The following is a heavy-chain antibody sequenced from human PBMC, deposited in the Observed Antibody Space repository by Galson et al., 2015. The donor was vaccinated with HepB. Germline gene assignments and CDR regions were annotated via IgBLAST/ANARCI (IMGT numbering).Heavy chain of an antibody. CDR3: ARVFHLPIFGVVIVGYYYYYYMDV. D-gene: IGHD3-3*01. J-gene: IGHJ6*03. V-gene: IGHV3-7*03. Sequence: SLRLSCAASGFTFSSYWMSWVRQAPGKGLEWVANIKQDGSEKYYVDSVKGRFTISRDNAKNSLYLQMNSLRAEDTAVYYCARVFHLPIFGVVIVGYYYYYYMDVWGKGTTVTVSS. CDR2: IKQDGSEK. CDR1: GFTFSSYW.